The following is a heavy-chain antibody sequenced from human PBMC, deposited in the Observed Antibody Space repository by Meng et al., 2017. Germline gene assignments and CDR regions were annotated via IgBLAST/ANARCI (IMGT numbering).Heavy chain of an antibody. CDR2: INHSGST. D-gene: IGHD6-13*01. V-gene: IGHV4-34*01. J-gene: IGHJ4*02. Sequence: VQLVEWGGGLLKPSETLSLTCAVYGGSFSGYYWSWIRQPPGKGLEWIGEINHSGSTNYNPSLKSRVTISVDTSKNQFSLKLSSVTAADTAVYYCARGPLVHQYFDYWGQGTLVTVSS. CDR3: ARGPLVHQYFDY. CDR1: GGSFSGYY.